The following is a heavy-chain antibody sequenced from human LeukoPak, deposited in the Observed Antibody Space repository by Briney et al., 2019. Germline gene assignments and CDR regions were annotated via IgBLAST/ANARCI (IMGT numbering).Heavy chain of an antibody. D-gene: IGHD3-3*01. J-gene: IGHJ3*02. Sequence: SETLSLTCTVSGGSISSSSYYWGWIRQPPGKGLEWIGSIYYSGSTYYNPSLKSRVTISVDTSKNQFSLELSSVTAADTAVYYCARGGRITIFGVVINAFDIWGQGTMVTVSS. CDR1: GGSISSSSYY. V-gene: IGHV4-39*07. CDR2: IYYSGST. CDR3: ARGGRITIFGVVINAFDI.